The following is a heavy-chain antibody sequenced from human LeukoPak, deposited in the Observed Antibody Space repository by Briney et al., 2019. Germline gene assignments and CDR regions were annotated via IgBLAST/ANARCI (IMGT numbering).Heavy chain of an antibody. Sequence: GRSLRLSCAASGFSFSRYGMHWVRQAPGKGLEWVSTIGGSASGTFYADSVKGRFTISRDNSKNTLYLQMNSLRAEDTAVYYCAKGGDGSYYSRADCWGQGTLVTVSS. D-gene: IGHD2-15*01. CDR1: GFSFSRYG. CDR2: IGGSASGT. J-gene: IGHJ4*02. CDR3: AKGGDGSYYSRADC. V-gene: IGHV3-23*01.